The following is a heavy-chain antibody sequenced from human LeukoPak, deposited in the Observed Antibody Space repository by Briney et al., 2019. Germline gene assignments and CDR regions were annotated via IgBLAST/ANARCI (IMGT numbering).Heavy chain of an antibody. V-gene: IGHV3-30*18. D-gene: IGHD5-18*01. CDR1: GFTFSSYG. Sequence: GGSLRLSCAASGFTFSSYGMHWVRQAPGKGLEWVAVISYDGSNKYYADSVKGRFTISRDNSKNTLYLQMSSLRAEDTAVYYCAKSDHGTAMVSAFDYWGPGTLVTVSS. CDR3: AKSDHGTAMVSAFDY. J-gene: IGHJ4*02. CDR2: ISYDGSNK.